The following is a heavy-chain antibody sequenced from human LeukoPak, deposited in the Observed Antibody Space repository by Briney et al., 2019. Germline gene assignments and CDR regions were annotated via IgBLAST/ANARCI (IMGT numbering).Heavy chain of an antibody. CDR2: MNPNSGNT. V-gene: IGHV1-8*03. CDR1: GYTFTSYD. CDR3: ARDRYYDSSGYYCLDY. D-gene: IGHD3-22*01. Sequence: ASVKVSCKASGYTFTSYDINWVRQATGQGLEWMGWMNPNSGNTGYAQKFQGRVTITRNTSISTAYMELSSLRSEDTAVYYCARDRYYDSSGYYCLDYWGQGTLVTVSS. J-gene: IGHJ4*02.